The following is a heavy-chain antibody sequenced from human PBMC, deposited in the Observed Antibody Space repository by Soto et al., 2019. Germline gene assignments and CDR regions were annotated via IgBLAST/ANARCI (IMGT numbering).Heavy chain of an antibody. Sequence: PSETLSLTCTVSADSFGTFYWSWIWQSPGRGLEWIGYIYSSGLTKYNPSFESRVTMSVDTSKKQISLNLNSVTAADTAVYYCARWSDGYKFFFDSWGQGTLVTVSS. D-gene: IGHD5-18*01. CDR3: ARWSDGYKFFFDS. J-gene: IGHJ4*02. CDR1: ADSFGTFY. V-gene: IGHV4-59*01. CDR2: IYSSGLT.